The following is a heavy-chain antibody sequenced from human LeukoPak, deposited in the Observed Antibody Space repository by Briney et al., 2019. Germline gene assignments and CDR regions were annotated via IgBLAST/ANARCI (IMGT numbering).Heavy chain of an antibody. CDR3: ARLGFCSDGSCYSLDY. CDR2: ITSSGPTA. V-gene: IGHV3-48*03. J-gene: IGHJ4*02. CDR1: GFTFSNYE. Sequence: GGSLTLSCAASGFTFSNYEMNWVRQAPGMGLECVSYITSSGPTAFYADSVKGRFNISRDNAQNSLFLQMNNLTAEDTAIYYCARLGFCSDGSCYSLDYWGQGILVTVSS. D-gene: IGHD2-15*01.